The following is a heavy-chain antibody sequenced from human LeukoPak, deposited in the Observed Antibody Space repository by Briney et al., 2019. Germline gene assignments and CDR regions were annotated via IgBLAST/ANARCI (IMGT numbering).Heavy chain of an antibody. D-gene: IGHD6-19*01. CDR1: GGSFSGYY. V-gene: IGHV4-34*01. Sequence: PSETLSLTCAVYGGSFSGYYWSWIRQPPGKGLECIGEINHSGSTNYNPSLKSRVTISVDTSKNQFSLKLSSVTAADTAVYYCARLYSGWPDYWGQGTLVTVSS. CDR3: ARLYSGWPDY. CDR2: INHSGST. J-gene: IGHJ4*02.